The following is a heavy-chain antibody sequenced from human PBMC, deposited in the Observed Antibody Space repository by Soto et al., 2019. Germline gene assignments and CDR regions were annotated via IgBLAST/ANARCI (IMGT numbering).Heavy chain of an antibody. Sequence: GGSLRLSCAASGFTFSSYSMNWVRQAPGEGLEWVSSISSSSSYIYYADSVKGRFTISRDNAKNSLYLQMNSLRAEDTAVYYCARSLLPYSSSWSYGMDVWGQGTTVTVSS. CDR1: GFTFSSYS. V-gene: IGHV3-21*01. D-gene: IGHD6-13*01. CDR3: ARSLLPYSSSWSYGMDV. CDR2: ISSSSSYI. J-gene: IGHJ6*02.